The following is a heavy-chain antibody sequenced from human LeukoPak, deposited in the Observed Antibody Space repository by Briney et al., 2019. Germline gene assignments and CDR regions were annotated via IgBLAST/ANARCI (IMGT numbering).Heavy chain of an antibody. CDR2: IYYSGCT. J-gene: IGHJ4*02. Sequence: SETLSLTCTVSGGSISSYYWSWIRQPPGKGLEWIGYIYYSGCTNYNPSLKSRVTISVDTSKKQFSLRLSSVTAADTAVYYCARVTGYMIEDYFDYWGQGTLVTVSS. CDR1: GGSISSYY. V-gene: IGHV4-59*01. CDR3: ARVTGYMIEDYFDY. D-gene: IGHD3-22*01.